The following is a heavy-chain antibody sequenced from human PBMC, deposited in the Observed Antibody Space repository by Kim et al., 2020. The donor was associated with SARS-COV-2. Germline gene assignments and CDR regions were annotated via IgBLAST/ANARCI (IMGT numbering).Heavy chain of an antibody. CDR2: IDWDDDK. V-gene: IGHV2-70*11. D-gene: IGHD5-18*01. CDR3: ARISHGYRSSYFDS. CDR1: GFSLSTSGMS. J-gene: IGHJ4*02. Sequence: SGPTLVNPTQTLTLTCTFSGFSLSTSGMSVSWIRQPPGKALEWLARIDWDDDKYYSTSLKTRLTISKDTSKNQVVLTMTNMDPVDTATYYCARISHGYRSSYFDSWGQGTLVTVSS.